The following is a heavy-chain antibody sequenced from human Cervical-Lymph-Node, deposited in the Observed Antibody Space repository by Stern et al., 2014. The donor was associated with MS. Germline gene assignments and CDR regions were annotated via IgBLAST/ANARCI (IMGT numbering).Heavy chain of an antibody. CDR3: ARDTSSPERSDW. V-gene: IGHV3-53*01. D-gene: IGHD1-1*01. CDR1: GFTVSRDY. J-gene: IGHJ4*02. CDR2: ITNVGST. Sequence: EMQLVESGGGVIQPGGSLRLSCTASGFTVSRDYMTWVRQAPGKGLEWVSLITNVGSTFCTDSVKCRFTISRDDSKNTVYLHMTSLRAEDTAMYYCARDTSSPERSDWWGQGTLVTVSS.